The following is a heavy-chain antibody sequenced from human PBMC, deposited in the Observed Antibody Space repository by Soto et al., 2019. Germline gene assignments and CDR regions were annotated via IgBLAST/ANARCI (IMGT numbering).Heavy chain of an antibody. CDR1: GYTFDRLD. D-gene: IGHD5-12*01. CDR3: ARGVDAGYDF. CDR2: MSPSNGQA. J-gene: IGHJ4*02. Sequence: ASVKVSCKASGYTFDRLDINWVRQAPGQGLEWMGWMSPSNGQADYAQKFQDRVTLTRDTSTNTACLELSSLRSEDTAVYYCARGVDAGYDFWGQGTLVTVSS. V-gene: IGHV1-8*01.